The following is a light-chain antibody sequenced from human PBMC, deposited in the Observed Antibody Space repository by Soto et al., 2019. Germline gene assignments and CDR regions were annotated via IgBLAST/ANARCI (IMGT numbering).Light chain of an antibody. CDR3: SSYTTTGSRV. J-gene: IGLJ2*01. V-gene: IGLV2-14*01. Sequence: QSALTQPASVSGSPGQSITISCTGTSTDIGAYDYVSWYQQHPGEGPKVIIYEVSNRPSGVSHRFSGSKSGNTASLTISGLQAEDEADYYCSSYTTTGSRVFGGGTKVTVL. CDR1: STDIGAYDY. CDR2: EVS.